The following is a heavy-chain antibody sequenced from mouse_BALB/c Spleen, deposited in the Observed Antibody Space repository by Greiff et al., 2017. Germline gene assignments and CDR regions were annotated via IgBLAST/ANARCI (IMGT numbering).Heavy chain of an antibody. CDR1: GYAFSSSW. D-gene: IGHD2-4*01. Sequence: VQLQQSGPELVTPGASVKISCKASGYAFSSSWMNWVKQRPGQGLEWIGRIYPGDGDTNYNGKFKGKATLTADTSSSTAYMQLSSLTSVDSAVYFCTITTGAWFAYWGQGTLVTVSA. CDR2: IYPGDGDT. J-gene: IGHJ3*01. CDR3: TITTGAWFAY. V-gene: IGHV1-82*01.